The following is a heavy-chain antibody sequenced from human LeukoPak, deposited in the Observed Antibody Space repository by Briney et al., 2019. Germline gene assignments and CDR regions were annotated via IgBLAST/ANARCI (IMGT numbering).Heavy chain of an antibody. J-gene: IGHJ4*02. V-gene: IGHV4-4*02. CDR1: GASMSSFTW. Sequence: SETLSLTCAVSGASMSSFTWWSWVRQPPGKGLEWIGEIYHSGSTNYNSSLKSRVTISVDKSKNQFSLKLSSVTAADTAVYYCARAVRGLGRIDYWGQGSLVSVSS. D-gene: IGHD3-10*01. CDR3: ARAVRGLGRIDY. CDR2: IYHSGST.